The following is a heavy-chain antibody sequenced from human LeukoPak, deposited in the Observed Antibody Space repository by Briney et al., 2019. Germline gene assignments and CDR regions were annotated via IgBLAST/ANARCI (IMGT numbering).Heavy chain of an antibody. CDR3: ARVEMVRGNYYYYYMDV. CDR1: GFTFDDYG. Sequence: PGGSLRLSCAASGFTFDDYGMSWARQAPGKGLEWVANIKQDGSEKYYVDSVKGRFTISRDNAKNSLYLQMNSLRAEDTAVYYCARVEMVRGNYYYYYMDVWGKGTTVTISS. J-gene: IGHJ6*03. CDR2: IKQDGSEK. V-gene: IGHV3-7*01. D-gene: IGHD3-10*01.